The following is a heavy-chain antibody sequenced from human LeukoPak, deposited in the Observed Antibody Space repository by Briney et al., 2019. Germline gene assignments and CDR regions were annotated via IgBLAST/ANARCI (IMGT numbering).Heavy chain of an antibody. V-gene: IGHV4-34*01. CDR1: GGSFSGYY. Sequence: SETLSLTCAVYGGSFSGYYWSWIRQPPGKGLEWIGEINHSGSTNYNPSLKSRVTISVDTSKNQFSLKLSSVTAADTAVYYCARGISSGCSYGYRSYPDAFDIWGQGTMVTVSS. J-gene: IGHJ3*02. CDR2: INHSGST. CDR3: ARGISSGCSYGYRSYPDAFDI. D-gene: IGHD5-18*01.